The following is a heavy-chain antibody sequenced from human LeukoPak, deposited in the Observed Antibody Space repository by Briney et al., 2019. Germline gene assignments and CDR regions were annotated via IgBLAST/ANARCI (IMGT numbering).Heavy chain of an antibody. D-gene: IGHD3-22*01. V-gene: IGHV3-23*01. Sequence: PGGSLRLSCAASGFTFSSYAMSWVRQAPGKGLEWVSIISGNADGTNYADSVKGRFTISRDNSKNTLYLQMNSLRAEDTAVYYCLKGEGRNYYDSSGNYNGCYYWGQGTLVTVSS. CDR1: GFTFSSYA. CDR3: LKGEGRNYYDSSGNYNGCYY. CDR2: ISGNADGT. J-gene: IGHJ4*02.